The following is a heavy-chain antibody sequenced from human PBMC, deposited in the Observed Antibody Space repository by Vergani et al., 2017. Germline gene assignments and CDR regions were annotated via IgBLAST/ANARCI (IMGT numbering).Heavy chain of an antibody. Sequence: QVQLQESGPGLVKPSQTLSLTCTVSGASINNDFYYWHWIRQPAGKGLEWIGRIYVSGITDYNSSLQSRVSMSVDTSKNQFSLTLNSVTAADTAVYYCARDNKQRRPRAFVLWGQGT. CDR3: ARDNKQRRPRAFVL. CDR2: IYVSGIT. CDR1: GASINNDFYY. D-gene: IGHD2/OR15-2a*01. V-gene: IGHV4-61*02. J-gene: IGHJ3*01.